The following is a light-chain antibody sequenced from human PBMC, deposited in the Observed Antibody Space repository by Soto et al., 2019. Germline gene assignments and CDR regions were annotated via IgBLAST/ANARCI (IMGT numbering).Light chain of an antibody. CDR3: QQSYSIPVT. Sequence: DIQITKSPSSLSASVGDRVTITCRASQSISSYLNWYQQKPGKAPKLLIYAASSLQSGVPSRFSGSGSGTDVTLTISSLQPEDFATYYCQQSYSIPVTFGPGTKVDIK. V-gene: IGKV1-39*01. J-gene: IGKJ3*01. CDR2: AAS. CDR1: QSISSY.